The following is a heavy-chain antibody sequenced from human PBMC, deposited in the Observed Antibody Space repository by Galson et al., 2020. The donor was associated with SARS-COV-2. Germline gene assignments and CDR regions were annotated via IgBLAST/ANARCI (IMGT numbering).Heavy chain of an antibody. J-gene: IGHJ4*02. D-gene: IGHD3-16*02. V-gene: IGHV4-59*01. CDR3: ARGGGDDYVWGSYRYGY. CDR1: GGSISSYY. Sequence: SETLSLTCTVSGGSISSYYWSWIRQPPGKGLEWIGYIYYSGSTNYNPSLKSRVTISVDTSKNQFSLKLSSVTAADTAVYYWARGGGDDYVWGSYRYGYWGQGTLFTVSS. CDR2: IYYSGST.